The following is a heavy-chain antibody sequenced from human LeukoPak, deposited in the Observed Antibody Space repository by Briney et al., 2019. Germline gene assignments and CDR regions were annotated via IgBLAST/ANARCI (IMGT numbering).Heavy chain of an antibody. CDR1: GNYW. CDR2: INSDGSWT. CDR3: ARAGVDYGDYRYYFDY. V-gene: IGHV3-74*01. D-gene: IGHD4-17*01. Sequence: KPGGSLRLSCAASGNYWMHWVRQAPGKGLVWVSHINSDGSWTSYADSVKGRFTISRDNSKNTLYLQMNSLRAEDTAVYYCARAGVDYGDYRYYFDYWGQGTLVTVSS. J-gene: IGHJ4*02.